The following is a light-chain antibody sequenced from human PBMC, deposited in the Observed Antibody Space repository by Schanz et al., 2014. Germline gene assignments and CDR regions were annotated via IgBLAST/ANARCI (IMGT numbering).Light chain of an antibody. CDR2: QVT. Sequence: QSALTQPASVSGSPGQSITISCTGTSSDIGSYNTVSWYQQHPDKAPKVMISQVTKRPSGVPDRFSGSKSGNTASLTVSGLQAEDEADYYCSSYTSSSTFDHVVFGGGTKLTVV. J-gene: IGLJ2*01. V-gene: IGLV2-14*02. CDR3: SSYTSSSTFDHVV. CDR1: SSDIGSYNT.